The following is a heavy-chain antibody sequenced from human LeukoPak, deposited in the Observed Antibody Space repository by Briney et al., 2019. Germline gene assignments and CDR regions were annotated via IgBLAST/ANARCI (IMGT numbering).Heavy chain of an antibody. J-gene: IGHJ3*02. V-gene: IGHV3-9*01. Sequence: GGSLRLSCAASGFTFDDYAMHWVRQAPGKGLEWVSGISWNSGSIGYADSVKGRFTISRDNAKNSLYLQMNSLRAEDTALYYCAKVSGSSGWFDAFDIRGQGTMVTVSS. CDR3: AKVSGSSGWFDAFDI. CDR2: ISWNSGSI. CDR1: GFTFDDYA. D-gene: IGHD6-19*01.